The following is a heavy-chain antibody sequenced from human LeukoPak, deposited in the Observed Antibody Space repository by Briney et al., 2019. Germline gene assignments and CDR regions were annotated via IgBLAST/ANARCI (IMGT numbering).Heavy chain of an antibody. J-gene: IGHJ5*02. CDR3: ARAGGSGNNWFDP. CDR1: GGSISSSNW. Sequence: SETLSLTCAVSGGSISSSNWWSWVRQPPGKGLEWIGEIYHSGSTNYNPSLKSRVTISVDKSKNQFSLKLSSVTAADTAVYYCARAGGSGNNWFDPWGQGTLVTVSS. D-gene: IGHD3-10*01. CDR2: IYHSGST. V-gene: IGHV4-4*02.